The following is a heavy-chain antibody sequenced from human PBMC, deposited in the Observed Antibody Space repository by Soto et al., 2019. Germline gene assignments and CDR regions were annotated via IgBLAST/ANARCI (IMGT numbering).Heavy chain of an antibody. D-gene: IGHD2-8*01. CDR1: GGSISSGGYS. V-gene: IGHV4-30-2*01. CDR2: IYHIGST. Sequence: PSETLSLTCAVSGGSISSGGYSCSWIRQPPGKGLERIRYIYHIGSTYYNPSLKSRVTISVDRSKNQFSLKLSSVTAADTAVCYCAQCGYCTNGVCSPVDPSGKGNLLPVTS. CDR3: AQCGYCTNGVCSPVDP. J-gene: IGHJ5*02.